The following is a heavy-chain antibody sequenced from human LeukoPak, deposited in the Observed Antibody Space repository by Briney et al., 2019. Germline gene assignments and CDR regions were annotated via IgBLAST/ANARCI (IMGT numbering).Heavy chain of an antibody. CDR1: GYTFTSYD. Sequence: ASVKVSCKASGYTFTSYDINWVRQATGQGLEWMGWMNPNSGNTGYAQKFQGRVTMTRNTSISTAYMELSSLRSEDTAVYYCARGYCSSTSCYLGIYYYYYGMDVWGQGTTVTVSS. J-gene: IGHJ6*02. CDR3: ARGYCSSTSCYLGIYYYYYGMDV. D-gene: IGHD2-2*01. V-gene: IGHV1-8*01. CDR2: MNPNSGNT.